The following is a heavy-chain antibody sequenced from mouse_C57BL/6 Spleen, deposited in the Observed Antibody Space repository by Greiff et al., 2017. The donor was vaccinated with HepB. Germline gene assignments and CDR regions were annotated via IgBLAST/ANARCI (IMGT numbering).Heavy chain of an antibody. Sequence: VQLQQPGAELVKPGASVKLSCKASGYTFTSYWMHWVKQRPGQGLEWIGMIHPNSGSTNYNEKFKSKATLTVDKSSSTAYMQLSSLTSEDSAVYYCASRGYDYDPLFDYWGQGTTLTVSS. V-gene: IGHV1-64*01. J-gene: IGHJ2*01. D-gene: IGHD2-4*01. CDR3: ASRGYDYDPLFDY. CDR1: GYTFTSYW. CDR2: IHPNSGST.